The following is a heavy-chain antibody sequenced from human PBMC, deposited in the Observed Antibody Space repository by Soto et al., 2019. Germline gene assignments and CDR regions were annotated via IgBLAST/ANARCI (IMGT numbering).Heavy chain of an antibody. CDR3: AHSSYKVVPFRDYMDV. V-gene: IGHV2-5*02. D-gene: IGHD2-2*01. CDR2: IYWDDDK. Sequence: GKALEWLALIYWDDDKRYSPSLKSRLSISKDTSKNQVVLTMTNMDPVDTATYYCAHSSYKVVPFRDYMDVWGKGTTVTVSS. J-gene: IGHJ6*03.